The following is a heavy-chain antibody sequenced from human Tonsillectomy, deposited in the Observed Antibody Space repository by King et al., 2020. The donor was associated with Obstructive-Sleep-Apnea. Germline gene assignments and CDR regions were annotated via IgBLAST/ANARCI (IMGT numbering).Heavy chain of an antibody. CDR3: ARTVVPTMEDWFDP. V-gene: IGHV4-38-2*02. Sequence: QLQESGPGLVKPSETPSLTCTVSCYSISSGYYLGWIRQPPGKGLGWTGSIYHSGVTYFNPSLKSRVTISVDMSKNQFSLKLSSVTAADTAVYYCARTVVPTMEDWFDPWGQGTLVTVSS. CDR1: CYSISSGYY. J-gene: IGHJ5*02. CDR2: IYHSGVT. D-gene: IGHD5-12*01.